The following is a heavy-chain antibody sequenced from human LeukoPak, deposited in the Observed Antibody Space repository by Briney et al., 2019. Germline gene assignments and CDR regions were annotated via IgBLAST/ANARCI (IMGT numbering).Heavy chain of an antibody. CDR2: ISDSGRNT. V-gene: IGHV3-23*01. J-gene: IGHJ6*01. Sequence: GGSLRLSCVASGFTFSSYAMSWVRQAPGKGLEWVSAISDSGRNTYYADSVKGRFTISRDNSKNTLYLEMNSLRAEDTAIYYCAKMKGHPLPKYYMDVWGQGTTVTVSS. CDR3: AKMKGHPLPKYYMDV. D-gene: IGHD1-26*01. CDR1: GFTFSSYA.